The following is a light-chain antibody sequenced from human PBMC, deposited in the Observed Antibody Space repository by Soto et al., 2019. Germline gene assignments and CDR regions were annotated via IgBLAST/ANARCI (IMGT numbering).Light chain of an antibody. V-gene: IGKV1D-12*01. CDR1: RGISSW. CDR3: QQANSFPIT. CDR2: AAS. Sequence: DIQMTQSPSSVSASVGDRVTITCRASRGISSWLAWYQQKPGKAPKLLIYAASSLQSGVSSRFSGSGSGTDFTLTISSLQPEDFATYYCQQANSFPITFGQGTRLEIK. J-gene: IGKJ5*01.